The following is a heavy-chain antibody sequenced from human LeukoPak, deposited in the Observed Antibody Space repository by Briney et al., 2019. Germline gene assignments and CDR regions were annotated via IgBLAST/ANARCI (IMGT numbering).Heavy chain of an antibody. CDR1: GFTVSSNS. Sequence: HPGGSLRLSCTVSGFTVSSNSMSWVRQAPGKGLEWVSFIYSDNRHYSDSVKGRFTISRDNSKNTLYLQMNSLRAEDTAVYYCARRAGAYSHPYDYWGQGTLVTVSS. V-gene: IGHV3-53*01. CDR2: IYSDNR. J-gene: IGHJ4*02. CDR3: ARRAGAYSHPYDY. D-gene: IGHD4/OR15-4a*01.